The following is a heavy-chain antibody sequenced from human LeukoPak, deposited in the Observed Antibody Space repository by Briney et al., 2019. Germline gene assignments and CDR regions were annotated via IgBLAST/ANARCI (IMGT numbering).Heavy chain of an antibody. J-gene: IGHJ5*02. V-gene: IGHV1-46*01. CDR2: INPSGGST. D-gene: IGHD3-22*01. CDR1: GYTFTSYY. CDR3: ARLPPRSGYYFGFLGFDP. Sequence: GASVKVSCKASGYTFTSYYMHWVRQAPGQGLEWMGIINPSGGSTSYAQKFQGRVTMTRDTSTSTVYMELSSLRSEDTAVYYCARLPPRSGYYFGFLGFDPWGQGTLVTVSS.